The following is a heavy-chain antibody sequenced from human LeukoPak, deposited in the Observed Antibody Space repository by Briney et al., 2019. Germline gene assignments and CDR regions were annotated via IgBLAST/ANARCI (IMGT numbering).Heavy chain of an antibody. CDR3: ARGLIDIVATITSDY. V-gene: IGHV4-38-2*01. Sequence: SETLSLTCAVSGYSISSGYYWGWIRQPPGKGLEGIGSIYHSGSTYYNPSLKSRVTISVDTSKNQFSLKLSSVTAADTAVYYCARGLIDIVATITSDYWGQGTLVTVSS. D-gene: IGHD5-12*01. J-gene: IGHJ4*02. CDR2: IYHSGST. CDR1: GYSISSGYY.